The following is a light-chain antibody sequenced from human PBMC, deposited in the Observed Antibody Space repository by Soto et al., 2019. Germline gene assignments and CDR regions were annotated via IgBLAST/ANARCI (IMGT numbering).Light chain of an antibody. CDR3: QQYNSYSPT. J-gene: IGKJ4*01. CDR1: QRISSW. Sequence: DIQMTQSPSTLSASVGDRVTITCRASQRISSWLAWYQQKPGKAPKLLIYKASSLEGGVPSRFSGSGSGTEFTLTISSLQPDDFTTYYCQQYNSYSPTFGGGTKVEIK. CDR2: KAS. V-gene: IGKV1-5*03.